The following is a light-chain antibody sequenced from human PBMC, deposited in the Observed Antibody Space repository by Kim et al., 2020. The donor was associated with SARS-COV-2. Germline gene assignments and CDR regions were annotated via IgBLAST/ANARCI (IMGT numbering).Light chain of an antibody. CDR2: GAS. CDR3: QQYGSSPLT. V-gene: IGKV3-20*01. Sequence: EIVLTQSPGTLSLSPGERATLSCRASQSVNSSYLAWYQQKPGQAPRLLIYGASSRATGIPDRFSGSGSGTDFTLTISRLEPEDFAGYYCQQYGSSPLTFGGGTKVDIK. J-gene: IGKJ4*01. CDR1: QSVNSSY.